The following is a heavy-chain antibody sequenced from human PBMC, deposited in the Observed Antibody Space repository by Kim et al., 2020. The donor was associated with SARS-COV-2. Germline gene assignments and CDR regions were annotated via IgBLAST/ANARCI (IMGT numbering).Heavy chain of an antibody. J-gene: IGHJ4*01. CDR1: GFTFSNAW. Sequence: GGCLRLSCEASGFTFSNAWVSWVRQAPGKGLEWVGRITSRTAGGTADDAAPVRGRFTIARDDSKNTLYLQMNNLRVEDTAVYYRTVDLDGGPDHWGHGTLGTVSS. CDR2: ITSRTAGGTA. V-gene: IGHV3-15*01. CDR3: TVDLDGGPDH.